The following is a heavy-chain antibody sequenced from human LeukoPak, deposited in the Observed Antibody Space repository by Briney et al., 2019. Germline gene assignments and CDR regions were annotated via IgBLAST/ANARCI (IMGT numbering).Heavy chain of an antibody. V-gene: IGHV1-2*02. CDR2: INPNSGGT. D-gene: IGHD3-10*01. CDR3: ARGLLWFGELFFWFDP. CDR1: GYIFTDYY. Sequence: ASVKVSCKASGYIFTDYYMHWVRQAPGQGLEWMGWINPNSGGTNYAQKFQGRVTMTGDTSISTAYMELSRLRSDDTAVYYCARGLLWFGELFFWFDPWGQGTLVTVSS. J-gene: IGHJ5*02.